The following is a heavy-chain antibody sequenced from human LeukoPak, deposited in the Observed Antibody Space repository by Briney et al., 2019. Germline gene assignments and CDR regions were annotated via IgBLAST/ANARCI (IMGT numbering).Heavy chain of an antibody. J-gene: IGHJ3*02. Sequence: GGSLRLSCAASGFTFDDYAMHWVRQAPGKGLEWVSGTSWNSGSIGYADSVKGRFTISRDNAKNSLYLQMNSLRAEDTAVYYCARGGAARGAFDIWGQGTMVTVSS. CDR3: ARGGAARGAFDI. CDR2: TSWNSGSI. V-gene: IGHV3-9*01. CDR1: GFTFDDYA. D-gene: IGHD1-26*01.